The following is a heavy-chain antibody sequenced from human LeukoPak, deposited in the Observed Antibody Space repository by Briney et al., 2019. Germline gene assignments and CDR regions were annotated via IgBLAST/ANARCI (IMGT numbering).Heavy chain of an antibody. J-gene: IGHJ6*02. D-gene: IGHD2-2*01. CDR3: ARAGSGRDCSSTSCYAYYYYYSMDV. V-gene: IGHV4-4*07. CDR1: GGSVSSYY. Sequence: KPSETLSLTCTVSGGSVSSYYWSWIRQPAGKGLEWIGRIYTSGSTNYNPSLKSRVTMSVDTSKNQFSLKLSSVTAADTAVYYCARAGSGRDCSSTSCYAYYYYYSMDVWGQGTTVTVSS. CDR2: IYTSGST.